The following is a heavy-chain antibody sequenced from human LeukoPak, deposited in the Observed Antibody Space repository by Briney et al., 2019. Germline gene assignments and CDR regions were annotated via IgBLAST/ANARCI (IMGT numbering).Heavy chain of an antibody. Sequence: GGSLRLSCAASGFTFTTYAINWVRQAPGKGLEWVSGISGGGDKAYYADSVNGRFTISRDNSKNTVSLQMSSLRAEDTALYYCAKDLALAGTGGGFDVCGQGTRVAVSS. D-gene: IGHD6-19*01. CDR1: GFTFTTYA. J-gene: IGHJ3*01. CDR2: ISGGGDKA. CDR3: AKDLALAGTGGGFDV. V-gene: IGHV3-23*01.